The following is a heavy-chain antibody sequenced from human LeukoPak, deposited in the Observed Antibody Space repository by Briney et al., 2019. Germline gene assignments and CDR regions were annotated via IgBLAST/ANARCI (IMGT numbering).Heavy chain of an antibody. CDR3: ARVDTMIVVVITNYYYGMDV. CDR1: GYTFTSYG. J-gene: IGHJ6*02. Sequence: ASVKVSCKASGYTFTSYGISWVRQAPGQGLEWMGWISAYNGHTNYAQKLQGRVTMTTDTSTSTAYMELRSLRSDDTAVYYCARVDTMIVVVITNYYYGMDVWGQGTTVTVSS. V-gene: IGHV1-18*01. CDR2: ISAYNGHT. D-gene: IGHD3-22*01.